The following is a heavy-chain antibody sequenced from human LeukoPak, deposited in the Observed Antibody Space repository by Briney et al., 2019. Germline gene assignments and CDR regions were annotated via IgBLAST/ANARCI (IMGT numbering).Heavy chain of an antibody. V-gene: IGHV4-31*03. J-gene: IGHJ4*02. Sequence: SETLSLTCTVSGGSISSGGYYWSWIRQHPGKGLEWIGYIYYSGSTYYNPSLKSRVTISVDRSKNQFSLKLSSVTAADTAVYYCARGRGMATIGSNYFDYWGQGTLVTVSS. CDR3: ARGRGMATIGSNYFDY. CDR1: GGSISSGGYY. D-gene: IGHD5-24*01. CDR2: IYYSGST.